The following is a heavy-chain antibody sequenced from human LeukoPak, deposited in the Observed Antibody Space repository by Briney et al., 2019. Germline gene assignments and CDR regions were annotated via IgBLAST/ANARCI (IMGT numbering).Heavy chain of an antibody. CDR2: IWYDGSNK. CDR1: GFTFSSYG. V-gene: IGHV3-33*01. Sequence: PGGSLRLSCAASGFTFSSYGMHWVRQAPGKGLEWVAVIWYDGSNKYYADSVKGRFTISRDNSKNTLYLQMNSLRAEDTAVYYCARGRGIAVAPFDYWGQGTLVTVSS. J-gene: IGHJ4*02. D-gene: IGHD6-19*01. CDR3: ARGRGIAVAPFDY.